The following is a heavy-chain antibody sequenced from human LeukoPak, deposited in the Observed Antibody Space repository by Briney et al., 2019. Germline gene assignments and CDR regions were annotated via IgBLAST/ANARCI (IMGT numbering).Heavy chain of an antibody. CDR1: GGSVSSDY. CDR2: IYHTGNS. Sequence: PSETLSLTCTVSGGSVSSDYWSWTRQPPGKGLEWIGYIYHTGNSDYNPSLKSRATISLDTSKNQFSLKLTSVTAADTAVYFCARHPFSSPFDYWGQGTLVTVSS. V-gene: IGHV4-59*08. CDR3: ARHPFSSPFDY. J-gene: IGHJ4*02.